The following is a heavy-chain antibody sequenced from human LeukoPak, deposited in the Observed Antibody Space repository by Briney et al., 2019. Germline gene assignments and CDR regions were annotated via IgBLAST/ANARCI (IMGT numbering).Heavy chain of an antibody. V-gene: IGHV5-51*01. J-gene: IGHJ6*02. CDR2: IYPGDSDT. Sequence: GESLKISCKGSGYSFTSYWIGWVRQMHGKGLEWMGIIYPGDSDTRYSPSFQGQVTISADKSISTAYLQWSSLKASDTAMYYCARPHSYYYYGMDVWGQGTTVTVSS. CDR3: ARPHSYYYYGMDV. CDR1: GYSFTSYW. D-gene: IGHD6-6*01.